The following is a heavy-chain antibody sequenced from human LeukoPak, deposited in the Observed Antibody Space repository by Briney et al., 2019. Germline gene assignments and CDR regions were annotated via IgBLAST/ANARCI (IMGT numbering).Heavy chain of an antibody. D-gene: IGHD4-23*01. V-gene: IGHV4-61*01. J-gene: IGHJ5*02. CDR2: IYYSGST. Sequence: PSETLSLTCTVSGGSISSSSYYWSWIRQPPGKGLEWIGYIYYSGSTNYNPSLKSRVTISVDTSKNQFSLKLSSVTAADTAVYYCARDFGGLRWLTYTTWGQGTLVTVSS. CDR3: ARDFGGLRWLTYTT. CDR1: GGSISSSSYY.